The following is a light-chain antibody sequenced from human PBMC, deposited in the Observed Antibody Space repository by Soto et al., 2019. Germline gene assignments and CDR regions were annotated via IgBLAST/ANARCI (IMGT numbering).Light chain of an antibody. CDR2: AAS. CDR3: QQSYTTPEYT. CDR1: QSISRY. J-gene: IGKJ2*01. Sequence: DIQMTQSPSSLSASVGDRVAITCRASQSISRYLNWYQQKPGKAPKLLIYAASSLQSGVPSRFSGSGSRTDFTLTISSLQPEDLATYYCQQSYTTPEYTFGQGTKLEIK. V-gene: IGKV1-39*01.